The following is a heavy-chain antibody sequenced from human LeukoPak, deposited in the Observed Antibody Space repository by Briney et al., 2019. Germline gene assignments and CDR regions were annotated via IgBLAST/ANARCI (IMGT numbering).Heavy chain of an antibody. D-gene: IGHD3-3*01. CDR2: NSAYNGNT. V-gene: IGHV1-18*01. CDR1: GYTFTSYG. CDR3: ARGVWSGYPGYYFDY. J-gene: IGHJ4*02. Sequence: ASVKVSCKASGYTFTSYGISWVRQAPGQGLEWMGWNSAYNGNTNYAQKLQGRVTMTTDTSTTTAFMELRSLRSDDTAVYYCARGVWSGYPGYYFDYWGQGTLVTVSS.